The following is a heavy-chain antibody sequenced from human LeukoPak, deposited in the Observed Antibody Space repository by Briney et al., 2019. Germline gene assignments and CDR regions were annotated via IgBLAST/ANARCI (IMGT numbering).Heavy chain of an antibody. V-gene: IGHV4-39*01. CDR3: ARGYGSGSSPENNWFDP. D-gene: IGHD3-10*01. Sequence: KTSETLSLTCTVSGGSISSSSYYWGWIRQPPGKGLEWIGSIYYSGSTYYNPSLKSRVTISVDTSKNQFSLKLSSVTAADTAVYYCARGYGSGSSPENNWFDPWGQGTLVTVSS. J-gene: IGHJ5*02. CDR2: IYYSGST. CDR1: GGSISSSSYY.